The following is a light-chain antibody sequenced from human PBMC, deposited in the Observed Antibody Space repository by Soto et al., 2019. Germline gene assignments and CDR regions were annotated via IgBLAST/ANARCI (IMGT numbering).Light chain of an antibody. V-gene: IGKV1-5*01. CDR1: QSISSW. CDR3: QQYNSYLIT. Sequence: SHITHSPSTLSSSVGDRVTITCRASQSISSWLAWYQQKPGKAPKLLIYDASSLESGVPSRFSGSGSGTEFTLTISSLQPDDFATYYCQQYNSYLITFGQGTRLEIK. CDR2: DAS. J-gene: IGKJ5*01.